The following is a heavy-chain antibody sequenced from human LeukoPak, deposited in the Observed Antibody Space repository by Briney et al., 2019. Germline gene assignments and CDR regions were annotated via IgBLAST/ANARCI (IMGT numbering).Heavy chain of an antibody. Sequence: SETLSLTCTVSGGSISSTSYYWAWIRQPPGNGLEWIGNISYSGSTYYNPSLKSRITILVDTSKNQFSLKLSSVTAADTAVYYCARRLQNMATDYWGQGTQVTVSS. D-gene: IGHD2/OR15-2a*01. CDR1: GGSISSTSYY. J-gene: IGHJ4*02. CDR2: ISYSGST. V-gene: IGHV4-39*07. CDR3: ARRLQNMATDY.